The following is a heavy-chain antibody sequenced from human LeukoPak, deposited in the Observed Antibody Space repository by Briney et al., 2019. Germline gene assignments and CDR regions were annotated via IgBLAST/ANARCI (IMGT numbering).Heavy chain of an antibody. D-gene: IGHD4-17*01. CDR2: IYYGGNT. CDR3: ARVGETTVTTVGGFDS. J-gene: IGHJ4*02. V-gene: IGHV4-39*07. CDR1: GGSISSSSYY. Sequence: SETLSLTCSVSGGSISSSSYYWAWIRQPPGKGLEWIGIIYYGGNTHYNPSLKSQFTISIDTSRNQFSLKVNSVTAADTAVYYCARVGETTVTTVGGFDSWGQGTLVTVSS.